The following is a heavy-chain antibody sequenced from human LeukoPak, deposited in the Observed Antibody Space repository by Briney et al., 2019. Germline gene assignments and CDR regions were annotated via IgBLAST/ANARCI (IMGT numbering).Heavy chain of an antibody. CDR1: GGSISSSNYY. CDR3: ARHAAAGRSGYSRLGEG. V-gene: IGHV4-39*01. CDR2: IYYSGST. D-gene: IGHD3-3*01. Sequence: SETLSLTCTVSGGSISSSNYYWGWIRQPPGKGLEWIGSIYYSGSTYYNPSLKSRVTISVDTSKNQFSLKLSSVTAADTAVYYCARHAAAGRSGYSRLGEGWGQGTLVTVSS. J-gene: IGHJ4*02.